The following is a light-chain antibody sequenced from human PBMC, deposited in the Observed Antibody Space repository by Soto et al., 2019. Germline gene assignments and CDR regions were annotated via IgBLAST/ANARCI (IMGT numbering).Light chain of an antibody. CDR3: QQYYSTPQT. V-gene: IGKV4-1*01. J-gene: IGKJ1*01. Sequence: DIVMTQSPDSLAVSLGERATINCKSSQSVLYSSNNKNYFAWYQQQPGQPPKLLIYWASTREYVVPDRFSGSGSGTDFTLTISSLQAEDVAVYYCQQYYSTPQTFGQGTKVEIK. CDR1: QSVLYSSNNKNY. CDR2: WAS.